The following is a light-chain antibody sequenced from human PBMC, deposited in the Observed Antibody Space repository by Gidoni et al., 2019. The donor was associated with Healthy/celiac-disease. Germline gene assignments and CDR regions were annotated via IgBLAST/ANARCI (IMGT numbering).Light chain of an antibody. CDR2: EVS. V-gene: IGLV2-23*02. CDR3: CSDAGSSTVV. CDR1: SSDVGSYNL. Sequence: QSALTQPASVSGSPGQSITISCTGTSSDVGSYNLVSWYQQHPGKAPKLMIYEVSKRPSGVSNRFSGSKSGNTASLTISELQAEDEADYYCCSDAGSSTVVFGGGTKLTVL. J-gene: IGLJ2*01.